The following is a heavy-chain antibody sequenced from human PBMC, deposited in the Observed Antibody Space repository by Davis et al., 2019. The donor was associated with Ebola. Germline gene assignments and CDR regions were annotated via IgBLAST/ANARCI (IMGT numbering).Heavy chain of an antibody. CDR3: ARLVVTYYNGMDV. D-gene: IGHD2-21*02. J-gene: IGHJ6*02. V-gene: IGHV3-33*01. CDR2: IWYDGSNK. Sequence: GGSLRPSCAASRFTFSSYRMHWVRQAPRKGLEWVAVIWYDGSNKYYADYVKGRFTISRDNSKNTLYLQMNSLRAEDTAVYYCARLVVTYYNGMDVWGQGTTVTVSS. CDR1: RFTFSSYR.